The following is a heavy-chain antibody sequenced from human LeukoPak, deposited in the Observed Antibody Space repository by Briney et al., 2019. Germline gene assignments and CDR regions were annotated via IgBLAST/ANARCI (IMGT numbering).Heavy chain of an antibody. D-gene: IGHD6-13*01. CDR3: ARRGPLEGYSSSWYSQPNPVYYYMDV. J-gene: IGHJ6*03. CDR2: FYHSGST. Sequence: SETLSLTCTVSGYSISSGYYWGWIRQPPGKGLEWIGSFYHSGSTYYNPSLKSRVTISVDTSKNQFSLKLSSVTAADTAVYYCARRGPLEGYSSSWYSQPNPVYYYMDVWGKGTTVTISS. V-gene: IGHV4-38-2*02. CDR1: GYSISSGYY.